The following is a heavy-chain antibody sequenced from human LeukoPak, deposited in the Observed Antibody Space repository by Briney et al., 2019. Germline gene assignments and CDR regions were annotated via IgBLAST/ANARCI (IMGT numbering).Heavy chain of an antibody. CDR2: ISGSGGST. J-gene: IGHJ4*02. CDR3: AKAWAFRELLSSFDY. V-gene: IGHV3-23*01. D-gene: IGHD1-26*01. Sequence: GGSLRLSCAASGFTFSSYAMSWVRQAPGKGLEWVSAISGSGGSTYYADSVKGRFTISRDNSKNTLYLQMNSLRAEDTAVYYCAKAWAFRELLSSFDYWGQGTLVTVSS. CDR1: GFTFSSYA.